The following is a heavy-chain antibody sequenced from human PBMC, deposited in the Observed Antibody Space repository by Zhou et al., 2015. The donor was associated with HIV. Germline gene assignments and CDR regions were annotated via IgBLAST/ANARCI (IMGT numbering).Heavy chain of an antibody. J-gene: IGHJ4*02. CDR3: ARALTDHLKGCGGDCYSQAYFDY. V-gene: IGHV1-69*06. Sequence: QVQLVQSGAEVKKPGSSVKVSCKASGGTFSSYAISWVRQAPGQGLEWMGGIIPIFGTANYAQKFQGRVTITADKSTSTAYMELSSLRSEDTAVYYCARALTDHLKGCGGDCYSQAYFDYWGQGTLVTVSS. D-gene: IGHD2-21*02. CDR2: IIPIFGTA. CDR1: GGTFSSYA.